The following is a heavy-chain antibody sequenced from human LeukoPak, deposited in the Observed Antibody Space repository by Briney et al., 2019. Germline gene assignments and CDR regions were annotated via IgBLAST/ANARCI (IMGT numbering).Heavy chain of an antibody. J-gene: IGHJ5*02. CDR2: ISYDGSNK. CDR1: GFTFSSYT. Sequence: GGSLRLSCAASGFTFSSYTMHWVRQAPGQGLEWVAVISYDGSNKYYADSVKGRFTISRDNSKNTLYLQMNSLRAEDTAVYYCARDGIYSGSYSNWFDPWGQGTLVTVSS. D-gene: IGHD1-26*01. V-gene: IGHV3-30*04. CDR3: ARDGIYSGSYSNWFDP.